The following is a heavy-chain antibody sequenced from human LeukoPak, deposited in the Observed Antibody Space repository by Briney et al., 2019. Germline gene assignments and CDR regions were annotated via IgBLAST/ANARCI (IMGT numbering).Heavy chain of an antibody. CDR1: GYTLTELS. D-gene: IGHD4-23*01. V-gene: IGHV1-24*01. CDR2: FDPEDGET. J-gene: IGHJ3*02. CDR3: ATDLKKLPHDAFDI. Sequence: GASVKVSCKVSGYTLTELSMHWVRQAPGKGLEWMGGFDPEDGETIYAQKFQGRVTMTEDTSTDTAYMELSSLRSEDTAVYYCATDLKKLPHDAFDIWGQGTMVTVSS.